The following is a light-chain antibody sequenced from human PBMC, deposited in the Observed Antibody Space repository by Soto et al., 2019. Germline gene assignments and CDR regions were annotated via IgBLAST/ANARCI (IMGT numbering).Light chain of an antibody. CDR2: SND. V-gene: IGLV1-44*01. CDR1: SSNIGSNT. J-gene: IGLJ2*01. CDR3: ATWDDIFNVV. Sequence: QSVLTQSPSVSATPGQRVSISCSGSSSNIGSNTVSWYQHVPGTAPKLLIYSNDQRPSAVPGRFSGSKSGSSASLAISGLQSDDEADYYCATWDDIFNVVFGGGTKVTVL.